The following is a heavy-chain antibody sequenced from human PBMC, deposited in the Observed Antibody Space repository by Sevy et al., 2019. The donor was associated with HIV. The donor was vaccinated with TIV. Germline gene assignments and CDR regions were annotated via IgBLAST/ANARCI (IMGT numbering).Heavy chain of an antibody. CDR1: GFTFSSYA. Sequence: GGCLRLSCAASGFTFSSYAMSWVRQAPGKGLEWVSAISGSGGSTYYADSVKGRFTISRDNSKNTLYLQMNSLRAEDTAVYYCAKDTYYCDSSGYYYIDYWGQGTLVTVSS. CDR2: ISGSGGST. D-gene: IGHD3-22*01. CDR3: AKDTYYCDSSGYYYIDY. V-gene: IGHV3-23*01. J-gene: IGHJ4*02.